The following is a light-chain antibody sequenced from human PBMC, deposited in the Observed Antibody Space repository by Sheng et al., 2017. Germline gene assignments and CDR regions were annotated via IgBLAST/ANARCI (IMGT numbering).Light chain of an antibody. J-gene: IGKJ2*01. Sequence: EIVLTQSPGTLSLSPGERATLSCRTSQSISSSQLVWYQNRPGQAPRLLIYGASSRATGIPDRFSGSGSGTDFTLTISRLEPEDFAMYYCQHYGTSPPYTFGQGTKLEIK. V-gene: IGKV3-20*01. CDR2: GAS. CDR1: QSISSSQ. CDR3: QHYGTSPPYT.